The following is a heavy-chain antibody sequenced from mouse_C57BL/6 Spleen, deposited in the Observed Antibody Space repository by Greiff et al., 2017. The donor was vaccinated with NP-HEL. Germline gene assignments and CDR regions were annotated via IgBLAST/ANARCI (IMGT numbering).Heavy chain of an antibody. D-gene: IGHD1-1*01. J-gene: IGHJ1*03. CDR2: ISYSGST. Sequence: DVKLQESGPGLAKPSQTLSLPCSVTGYSITSDYWNWIRKFPGNKLEYMGYISYSGSTYYNPSLKSRISITRDTSKNQYYLQLNSVTTEDTATYYCARLYYCSSYWYFDVWGTGTTVTVSS. CDR1: GYSITSDY. V-gene: IGHV3-8*01. CDR3: ARLYYCSSYWYFDV.